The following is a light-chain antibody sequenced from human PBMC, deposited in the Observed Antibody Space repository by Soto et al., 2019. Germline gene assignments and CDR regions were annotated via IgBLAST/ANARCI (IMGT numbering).Light chain of an antibody. CDR1: SSDVGAYNF. V-gene: IGLV2-14*01. CDR3: SSQTGSATMV. J-gene: IGLJ2*01. Sequence: QSALTQPASVSGSPGQSITISCTGTSSDVGAYNFVSWYQQFPGKAPKLMIYEVSNRPSRVSDRFSGSKSGNTASLIISGLQAEDEADYYCSSQTGSATMVFGGGTKVTVL. CDR2: EVS.